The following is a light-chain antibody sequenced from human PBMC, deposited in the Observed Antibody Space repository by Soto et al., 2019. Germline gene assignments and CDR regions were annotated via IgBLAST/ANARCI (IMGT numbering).Light chain of an antibody. J-gene: IGKJ1*01. V-gene: IGKV3-20*01. CDR1: QNVGNY. Sequence: EIVLTQSPDTLSLFPWERATLSCRASQNVGNYLAGYQEKPGQAPRLLIPDSSNRATGIPARFSGSGSGTDFTLTISRLEPEDFAVYYCQQYGSSGTFGQGTKVDIK. CDR3: QQYGSSGT. CDR2: DSS.